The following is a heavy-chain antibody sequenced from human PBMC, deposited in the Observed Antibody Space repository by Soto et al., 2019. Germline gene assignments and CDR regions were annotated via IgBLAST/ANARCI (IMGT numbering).Heavy chain of an antibody. D-gene: IGHD3-3*01. CDR3: ARERNDFWSGYYSGSAWDY. J-gene: IGHJ4*02. CDR2: ISSSGSTI. V-gene: IGHV3-11*01. CDR1: GFTFSDYY. Sequence: GGSLRLSCAASGFTFSDYYMSWIRQAPGKGLEWVSYISSSGSTIYYADSVKGRFTISRDNAKNSLYLQMNSLRAEDTAVYYCARERNDFWSGYYSGSAWDYWGQGTLVTVSS.